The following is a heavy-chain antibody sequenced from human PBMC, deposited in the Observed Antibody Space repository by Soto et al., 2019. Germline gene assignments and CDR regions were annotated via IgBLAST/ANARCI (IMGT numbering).Heavy chain of an antibody. CDR1: GGSFSGYY. J-gene: IGHJ3*01. D-gene: IGHD3-22*01. Sequence: QVQLQQWGAGLLKPSETLSLTCAVYGGSFSGYYWNWIRQPPGKELEWIGEINHGGSTNYNPSLKSRVTISVDTSKYQFSLKLSSVTAADTAVYYCARRGAYYDYSGDAFDFWGQGTMVTVSS. V-gene: IGHV4-34*01. CDR3: ARRGAYYDYSGDAFDF. CDR2: INHGGST.